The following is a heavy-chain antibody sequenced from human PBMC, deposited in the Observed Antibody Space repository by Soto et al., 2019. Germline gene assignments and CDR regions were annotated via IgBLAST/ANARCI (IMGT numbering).Heavy chain of an antibody. V-gene: IGHV3-23*01. D-gene: IGHD1-26*01. Sequence: EVQLLESGGGLVQPGGSLRLSCAASGFTFSSYAMSWVRQAPGKGLEWVSGVSGSGDSTYYADSVKGRFTISRDNSKNTMYLPMNSLRAEDTAVYYCAKDPRGYSANYGGPNWFHPWGQGTLVAVSS. J-gene: IGHJ5*02. CDR2: VSGSGDST. CDR1: GFTFSSYA. CDR3: AKDPRGYSANYGGPNWFHP.